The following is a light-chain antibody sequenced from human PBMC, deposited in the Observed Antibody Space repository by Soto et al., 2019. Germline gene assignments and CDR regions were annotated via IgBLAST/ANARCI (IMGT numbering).Light chain of an antibody. Sequence: QSALTQPPSASGSPGQSVTISCTGTSSDVGGYKYVSWYQQHPGKAPKLMIYEVNKRPSGVPDRFSGSKSGNTASLTISGRQADDAADYYCSSYTSTSSYVFGTGTKLTV. CDR1: SSDVGGYKY. CDR2: EVN. V-gene: IGLV2-8*01. J-gene: IGLJ1*01. CDR3: SSYTSTSSYV.